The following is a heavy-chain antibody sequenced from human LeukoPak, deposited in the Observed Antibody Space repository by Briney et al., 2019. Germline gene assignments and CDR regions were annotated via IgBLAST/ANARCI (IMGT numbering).Heavy chain of an antibody. D-gene: IGHD2-21*02. V-gene: IGHV3-7*01. CDR2: INKDGSEK. Sequence: GESLRLSCAASGFTFSPYSLSWLRQAPGKGLEWVAYINKDGSEKAYVDSVKGRFTISRDNAKGSLYLQLNSLSAGDTAVYYCARGFQLGDSPVWGQGTLVTVSS. CDR3: ARGFQLGDSPV. J-gene: IGHJ4*02. CDR1: GFTFSPYS.